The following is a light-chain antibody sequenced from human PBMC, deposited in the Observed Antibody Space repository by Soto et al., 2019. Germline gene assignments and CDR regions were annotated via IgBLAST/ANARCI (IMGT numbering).Light chain of an antibody. CDR3: QQYKSFLGT. V-gene: IGKV1-5*03. J-gene: IGKJ1*01. CDR1: QSVSSW. Sequence: DIQMTQSPSTLSASVGDRATITCRASQSVSSWVAWYQQKPGKAPNLLITKASTLESGVPSRFSGSGTGTEFTLTINSLQPDDFATYYCQQYKSFLGTFGQGTKVEIK. CDR2: KAS.